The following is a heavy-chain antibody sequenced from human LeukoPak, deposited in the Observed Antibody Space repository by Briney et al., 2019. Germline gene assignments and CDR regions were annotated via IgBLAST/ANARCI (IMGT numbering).Heavy chain of an antibody. CDR1: GFTFSSYA. J-gene: IGHJ4*02. V-gene: IGHV3-23*01. CDR2: ISGSGGST. CDR3: AKGRGNYDILTGATPFDY. Sequence: GGSLRLSCAASGFTFSSYAMSWVRQAPGKGLEWVSTISGSGGSTYYADSVKGRFTISRDNSKNTLYLQMNSLRAEDTAVYYCAKGRGNYDILTGATPFDYWGQGTLVTVSS. D-gene: IGHD3-9*01.